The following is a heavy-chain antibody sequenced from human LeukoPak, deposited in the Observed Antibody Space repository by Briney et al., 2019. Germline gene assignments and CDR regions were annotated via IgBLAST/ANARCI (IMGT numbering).Heavy chain of an antibody. Sequence: SVKVSCKASGGTFSSYANSWVRQAPGQGLEWMGRIIPILGIANYAQKFQGRVTITADKSTSTAYMELSSLRSEDTAVYYCARTAIEYYFDYWGQGTLVTVSS. CDR2: IIPILGIA. D-gene: IGHD2-21*02. CDR1: GGTFSSYA. CDR3: ARTAIEYYFDY. V-gene: IGHV1-69*04. J-gene: IGHJ4*02.